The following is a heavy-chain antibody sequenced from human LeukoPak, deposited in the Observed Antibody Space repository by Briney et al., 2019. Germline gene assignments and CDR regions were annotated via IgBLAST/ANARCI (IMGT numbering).Heavy chain of an antibody. CDR1: GFTFSSYS. D-gene: IGHD5-12*01. J-gene: IGHJ4*02. Sequence: PGGSLRLSCAASGFTFSSYSMNWVRQAPGKGLEWVSSISSSSSYIYYADSVKGRFTIFRDNAKNSLYLQMNSLRAEDTAVYYCARDGGYSGYDPFDYWGQGTLVTVSS. V-gene: IGHV3-21*01. CDR2: ISSSSSYI. CDR3: ARDGGYSGYDPFDY.